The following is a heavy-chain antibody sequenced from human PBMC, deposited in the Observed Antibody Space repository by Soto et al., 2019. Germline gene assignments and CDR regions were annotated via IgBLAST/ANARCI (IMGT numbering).Heavy chain of an antibody. D-gene: IGHD6-13*01. V-gene: IGHV4-39*01. Sequence: PSETLSLTCTVSGGSISSSSYYWGWIRQPPGKGLERIGSIYYRGSTYYNPSLKSRVTISVDTSKNQFSLKRSSVTAADTAVYYCARILVAAGTGYYYYGMDVWGQGTTVTVSS. CDR1: GGSISSSSYY. CDR3: ARILVAAGTGYYYYGMDV. J-gene: IGHJ6*02. CDR2: IYYRGST.